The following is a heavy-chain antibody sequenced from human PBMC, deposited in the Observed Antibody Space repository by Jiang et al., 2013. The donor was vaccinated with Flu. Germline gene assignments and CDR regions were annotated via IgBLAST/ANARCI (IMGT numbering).Heavy chain of an antibody. J-gene: IGHJ4*02. D-gene: IGHD5-24*01. Sequence: ASGFTFSDYYMSWIRQAPGKGLEWVSYISSSGSTIYYADSVKGRFTISRDNAKNSLYLQMNSLRAEDTAVYYCARGRGGVATIYYFDYWGQGTLVTVSS. CDR2: ISSSGSTI. CDR3: ARGRGGVATIYYFDY. CDR1: GFTFSDYY. V-gene: IGHV3-11*04.